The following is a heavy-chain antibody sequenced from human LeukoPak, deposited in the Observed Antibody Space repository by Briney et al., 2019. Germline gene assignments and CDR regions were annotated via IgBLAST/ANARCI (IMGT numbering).Heavy chain of an antibody. D-gene: IGHD6-19*01. CDR3: ARGIAVAGRGDY. CDR1: GGSFSGYY. J-gene: IGHJ4*02. V-gene: IGHV4-34*01. CDR2: INHSGST. Sequence: PSETLSLTCAVYGGSFSGYYWSWIRQPPGKGLEWIGEINHSGSTNYNPSLKSRVTISVDTSKNQFSLKLSSVTAADTAVYYCARGIAVAGRGDYWGQGTLVTVSS.